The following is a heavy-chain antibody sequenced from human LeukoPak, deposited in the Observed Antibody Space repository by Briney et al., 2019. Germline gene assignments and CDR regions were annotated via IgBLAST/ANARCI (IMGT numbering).Heavy chain of an antibody. CDR2: IYYSGST. Sequence: SETLSLTCTVSGGSISSYYWGWIRQPPGKGLEWIGYIYYSGSTNYNPSLKSRVTISVDTSKNQFSLKLSSVTAADTAVYYCARARLSGYYYMDVWGKGTTVTVSS. V-gene: IGHV4-59*01. CDR3: ARARLSGYYYMDV. J-gene: IGHJ6*03. D-gene: IGHD2/OR15-2a*01. CDR1: GGSISSYY.